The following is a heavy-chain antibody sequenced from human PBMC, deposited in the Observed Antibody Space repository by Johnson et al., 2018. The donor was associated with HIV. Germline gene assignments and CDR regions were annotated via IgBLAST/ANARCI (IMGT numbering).Heavy chain of an antibody. CDR1: GFTVSSNY. D-gene: IGHD3-3*01. Sequence: VQLVESGGGVVQPGGSLRLSCAASGFTVSSNYMSWVRQAPGKGLEWVSRINTDGTSTNYADFVKGRFTISRDNSKNTLYLQMNSLRAEDTAVYYCAKDLGDFWSGYYFDIWGQGTMVTVSS. CDR3: AKDLGDFWSGYYFDI. J-gene: IGHJ3*02. V-gene: IGHV3-66*01. CDR2: INTDGTST.